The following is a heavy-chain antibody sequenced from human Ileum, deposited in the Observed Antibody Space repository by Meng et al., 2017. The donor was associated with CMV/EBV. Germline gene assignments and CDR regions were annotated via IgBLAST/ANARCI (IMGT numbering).Heavy chain of an antibody. D-gene: IGHD2-2*02. CDR1: GGSISSGDYY. Sequence: SETLSLTCTVSGGSISSGDYYWSWIRQPPGKGLEWIGYIYYSGSTYYNPSLKSRVTISVDTSKNQFSLKLSSVTDADAAVYYCARGQKAAITPRRSWFDPWGQGTLVTVSS. CDR2: IYYSGST. J-gene: IGHJ5*02. V-gene: IGHV4-30-4*08. CDR3: ARGQKAAITPRRSWFDP.